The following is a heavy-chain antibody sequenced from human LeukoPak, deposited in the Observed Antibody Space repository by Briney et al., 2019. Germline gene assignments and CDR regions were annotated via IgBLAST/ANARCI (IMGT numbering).Heavy chain of an antibody. CDR3: ARGPAGLHPYCSGGSCPHYFDY. J-gene: IGHJ4*02. Sequence: PGRSLRLSCAASGFTFSSYAMSWVRQAPGKGLEWVSAISGSGGSTYYADSVKGRFTISRDNSKNTPYLQMNSLRAEDTAVYYCARGPAGLHPYCSGGSCPHYFDYWGQGTLVTVSS. CDR1: GFTFSSYA. CDR2: ISGSGGST. D-gene: IGHD2-15*01. V-gene: IGHV3-23*01.